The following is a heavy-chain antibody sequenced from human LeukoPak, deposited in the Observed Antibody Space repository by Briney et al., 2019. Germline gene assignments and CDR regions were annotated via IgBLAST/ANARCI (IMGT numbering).Heavy chain of an antibody. D-gene: IGHD3-10*01. Sequence: ASVKVSCKVSGYTLTELSMHWVRQAPGKGLEWMGGFDPEDGETIYAQKFQGRVTMTEDTSTDTAYMELSSLRVEDTAVYFCAREKGRGVISPYYDCWGQGTLVTVSS. CDR2: FDPEDGET. J-gene: IGHJ4*02. CDR1: GYTLTELS. V-gene: IGHV1-24*01. CDR3: AREKGRGVISPYYDC.